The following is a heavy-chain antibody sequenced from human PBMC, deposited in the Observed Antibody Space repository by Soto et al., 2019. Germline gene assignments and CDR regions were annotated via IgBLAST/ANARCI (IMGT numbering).Heavy chain of an antibody. CDR2: IRNKAYGGTT. D-gene: IGHD4-17*01. V-gene: IGHV3-49*03. CDR1: GFTFGDYA. J-gene: IGHJ4*02. Sequence: PGGSLRLSCTASGFTFGDYAMSWFRQAPGKGLEWVGFIRNKAYGGTTEYAASVKGRFTISRDDSKSIAYLQMNSLKTEDTAVYYCTRFLLMTTVTAFDYWGQGTLVTVSS. CDR3: TRFLLMTTVTAFDY.